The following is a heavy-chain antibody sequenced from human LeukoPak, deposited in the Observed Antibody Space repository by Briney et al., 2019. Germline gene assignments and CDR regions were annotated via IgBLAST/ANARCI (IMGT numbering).Heavy chain of an antibody. J-gene: IGHJ5*02. CDR3: ARASLLRYYH. V-gene: IGHV4-34*01. CDR2: INHSGST. D-gene: IGHD4-17*01. CDR1: GGSFSGYY. Sequence: PSETLSLTCAVYGGSFSGYYWSWIRQPPGKGLEWIGEINHSGSTNYNPSLKSRVTISVDTSKNQFSLKLSSVTAADTAVYYCARASLLRYYHWGQGTLVTVSS.